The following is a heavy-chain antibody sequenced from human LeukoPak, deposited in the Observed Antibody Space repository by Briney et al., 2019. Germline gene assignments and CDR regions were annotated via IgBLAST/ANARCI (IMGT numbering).Heavy chain of an antibody. J-gene: IGHJ4*02. CDR3: ATRGDILTGYPYYDY. V-gene: IGHV3-30*04. CDR1: GFTFSSYA. Sequence: GGSLRLSCAASGFTFSSYAMHWVRQAPGKGLEWVAVISYDGSNKYYADSVKGRFTISRDNSKNTLYLQMNSLRAEDTAVYYCATRGDILTGYPYYDYWGQGTLVTVSS. CDR2: ISYDGSNK. D-gene: IGHD3-9*01.